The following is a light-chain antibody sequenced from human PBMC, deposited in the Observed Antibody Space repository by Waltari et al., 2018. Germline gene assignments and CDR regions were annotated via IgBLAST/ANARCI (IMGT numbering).Light chain of an antibody. J-gene: IGKJ1*01. CDR3: QQSYSTPWT. CDR1: QSISSY. CDR2: AAS. Sequence: DIQKTQSPSSLSASVGDRSTSTCRASQSISSYLNWYQQKPGKAPKLLIYAASSWQSGVPSMFSGSRSGTDFTLTNSSLQPEHFATYYCQQSYSTPWTYGQGTKVESK. V-gene: IGKV1-39*01.